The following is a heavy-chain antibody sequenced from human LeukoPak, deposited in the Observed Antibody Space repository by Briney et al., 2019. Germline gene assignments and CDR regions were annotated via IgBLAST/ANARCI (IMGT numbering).Heavy chain of an antibody. V-gene: IGHV3-30-3*01. CDR1: GFTFSSYA. J-gene: IGHJ4*02. CDR3: ATIGDRRTGELYRIDY. Sequence: GGSLRLACAASGFTFSSYAMHWVRQAPGKGLEWVAVVSYDGSNKYYADSVKGRFTISRDNSKNTLYLQMNSMRAEDAAVYYCATIGDRRTGELYRIDYWGQGTLVTVSS. D-gene: IGHD7-27*01. CDR2: VSYDGSNK.